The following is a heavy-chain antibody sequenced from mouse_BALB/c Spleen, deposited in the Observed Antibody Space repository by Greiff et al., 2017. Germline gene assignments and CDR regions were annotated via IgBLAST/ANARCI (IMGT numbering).Heavy chain of an antibody. J-gene: IGHJ3*01. Sequence: EVQLQESGAELVKPGASVKLSCTASGFNIKDTYMHWVKQRPEQGLEWIGRIDPANGNTKYDPKFQGKATITADTSSNTAYLQLSSLTSEDTAVYYCAITTVGWGQGTLVTVSA. CDR1: GFNIKDTY. CDR3: AITTVG. D-gene: IGHD1-1*01. V-gene: IGHV14-3*02. CDR2: IDPANGNT.